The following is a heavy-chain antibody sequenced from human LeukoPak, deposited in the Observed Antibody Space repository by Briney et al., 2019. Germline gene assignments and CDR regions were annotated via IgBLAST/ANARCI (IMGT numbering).Heavy chain of an antibody. CDR3: ARDPLDFSFDY. D-gene: IGHD2/OR15-2a*01. Sequence: GGSLRLSFAASGFTFSSYIMNWVPQAPRKGLEWVSYISSSSSTIYYADSVKGRFTISRDNAKNSLYLQMNSLTDEDTAVYYCARDPLDFSFDYWGQGTLVTVSS. CDR2: ISSSSSTI. CDR1: GFTFSSYI. J-gene: IGHJ4*02. V-gene: IGHV3-48*02.